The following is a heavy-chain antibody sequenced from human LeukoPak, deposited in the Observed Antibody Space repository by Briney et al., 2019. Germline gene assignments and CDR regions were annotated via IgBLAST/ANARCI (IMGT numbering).Heavy chain of an antibody. CDR1: TLTLNNYW. CDR3: ASRAGYTGSWSAFDY. Sequence: GGSLRLSCTASTLTLNNYWMSWVRQAQGKGLEWVANIKQDGSEKYHVDSVKGRFTISRDNAKNSLYLQMNSLRAEDTAVYYCASRAGYTGSWSAFDYWGQGTLVTVSS. D-gene: IGHD6-13*01. CDR2: IKQDGSEK. J-gene: IGHJ4*02. V-gene: IGHV3-7*05.